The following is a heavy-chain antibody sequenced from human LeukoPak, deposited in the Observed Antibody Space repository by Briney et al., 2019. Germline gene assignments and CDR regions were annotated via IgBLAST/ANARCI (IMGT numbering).Heavy chain of an antibody. J-gene: IGHJ3*02. D-gene: IGHD3-22*01. V-gene: IGHV4-34*01. CDR3: AREVYDSSGNGFDI. Sequence: SETLSLTCAVYGGSFSGYYWSWIRQPPGKGLEWIGEINHSGSTNYNPSLKSRVTISVDTSKNQFSLKLSSVTAADTAVYYCAREVYDSSGNGFDIWGQGTMVTVSS. CDR2: INHSGST. CDR1: GGSFSGYY.